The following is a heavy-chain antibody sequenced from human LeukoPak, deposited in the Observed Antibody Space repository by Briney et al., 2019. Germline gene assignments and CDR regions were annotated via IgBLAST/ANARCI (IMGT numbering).Heavy chain of an antibody. J-gene: IGHJ4*02. CDR3: ARVRGGNLPFDY. V-gene: IGHV3-74*01. CDR2: INSDGSST. CDR1: GFTFSSYW. Sequence: GGSLRLSCAASGFTFSSYWMHWVRQAPGKGLVWVSRINSDGSSTSYADSMKGRFTISRDNAKNTMYLQMNSLRAEDTAVYYCARVRGGNLPFDYWGQGTLVTVSS. D-gene: IGHD4-23*01.